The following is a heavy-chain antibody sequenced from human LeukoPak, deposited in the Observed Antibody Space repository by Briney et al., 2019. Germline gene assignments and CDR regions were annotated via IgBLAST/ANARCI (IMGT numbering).Heavy chain of an antibody. CDR1: GSSIRSGSYY. Sequence: KPSQTLSLTCSVSGSSIRSGSYYWSWIRQPAGKGLEWIGHIYTSGSTNYNPSLKSRVTISLDTSKNQFSLKLSSVTAADTAVYYCARVKAEQLVQVTRYYYYMDVWGKGTTVTVSS. D-gene: IGHD6-6*01. J-gene: IGHJ6*03. CDR3: ARVKAEQLVQVTRYYYYMDV. V-gene: IGHV4-61*09. CDR2: IYTSGST.